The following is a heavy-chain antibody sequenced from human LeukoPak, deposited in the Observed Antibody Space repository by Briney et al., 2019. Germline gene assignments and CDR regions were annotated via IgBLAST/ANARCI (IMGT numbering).Heavy chain of an antibody. D-gene: IGHD1-20*01. CDR2: IYYSVST. V-gene: IGHV4-59*11. Sequence: SQTLSLTCTVSGGSISSHYWSWIRQPPGKGLEWIGYIYYSVSTNYNPSLKSRVTISVDTSKNQFSLKLSSVTAADTAVYYCAGAEYNWNPGYFDYWGQGTLVTVSS. CDR3: AGAEYNWNPGYFDY. CDR1: GGSISSHY. J-gene: IGHJ4*02.